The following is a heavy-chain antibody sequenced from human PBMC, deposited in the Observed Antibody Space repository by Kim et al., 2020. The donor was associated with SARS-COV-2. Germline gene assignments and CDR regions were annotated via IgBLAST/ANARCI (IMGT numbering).Heavy chain of an antibody. J-gene: IGHJ4*02. D-gene: IGHD3-10*01. CDR2: INHSGST. CDR1: GGSFSGYY. CDR3: ARGLNPLWFGEDY. V-gene: IGHV4-34*01. Sequence: SETLSLTCAVYGGSFSGYYWSWIRQPPGKGLEWIGAINHSGSTNYNPSLKSRVTISVDTSKNQFSLKLSSVTAADTAVYYCARGLNPLWFGEDYWGQGTLVTVSS.